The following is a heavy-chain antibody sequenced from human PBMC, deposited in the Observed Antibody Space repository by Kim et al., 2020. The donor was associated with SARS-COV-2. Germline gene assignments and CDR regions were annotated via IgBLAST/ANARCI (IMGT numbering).Heavy chain of an antibody. CDR1: GFTFSSYG. Sequence: GGSLRLSCAASGFTFSSYGMHWVRQAPGKGLEWVAVISYDGSNKYYADSVKGRFTISRDNSKNTLYLQMNSLRAEDTAVYYCAKDRRHYYGSGTNTDYYYYYGMDVWGQGTTVTVSS. V-gene: IGHV3-30*18. CDR3: AKDRRHYYGSGTNTDYYYYYGMDV. D-gene: IGHD3-10*01. CDR2: ISYDGSNK. J-gene: IGHJ6*02.